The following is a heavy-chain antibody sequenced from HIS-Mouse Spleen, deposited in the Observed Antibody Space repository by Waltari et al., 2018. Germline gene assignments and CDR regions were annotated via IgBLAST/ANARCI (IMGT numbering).Heavy chain of an antibody. V-gene: IGHV1-2*02. D-gene: IGHD6-6*01. Sequence: QVQLVQSGAEVKRPGASGKVSCKAAGDTFAGYSNHGVGRAPGQGLEWMGWINPNSGGTNYAQKFQGRVTMTRDTSISTAYMELSRLRSDDTAVYYCARALIAARPYYFDYWGQGTLVTVSS. J-gene: IGHJ4*02. CDR3: ARALIAARPYYFDY. CDR2: INPNSGGT. CDR1: GDTFAGYS.